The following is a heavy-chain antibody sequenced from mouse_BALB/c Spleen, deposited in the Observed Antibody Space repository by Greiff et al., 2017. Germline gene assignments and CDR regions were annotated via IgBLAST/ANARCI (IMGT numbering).Heavy chain of an antibody. D-gene: IGHD1-1*01. CDR1: GYTFTSYW. Sequence: LQQPGSELVRPGASVKLSCKASGYTFTSYWMHWVKQRHGQGLEWIGNIYPGSGSTNYDEKFKGKGTLTVDTSSSTAYMHLSSLTSEDSAVYYCARETYYGSSHLAYWGQGTLVTVSA. V-gene: IGHV1S22*01. CDR2: IYPGSGST. CDR3: ARETYYGSSHLAY. J-gene: IGHJ3*01.